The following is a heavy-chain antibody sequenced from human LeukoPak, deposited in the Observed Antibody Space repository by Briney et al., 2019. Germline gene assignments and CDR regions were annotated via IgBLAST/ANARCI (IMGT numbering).Heavy chain of an antibody. J-gene: IGHJ4*02. CDR2: INPNSGGT. CDR1: GYTFTGYY. CDR3: ARAPRRGDYGFGY. D-gene: IGHD4-17*01. Sequence: ASVMVSCTASGYTFTGYYMHWVRQAPGQGLEWMGWINPNSGGTNYAQKFQGWVTMTRDTSISTAYMELSRLRSDDTAVYYCARAPRRGDYGFGYWGQGTLVTVSS. V-gene: IGHV1-2*04.